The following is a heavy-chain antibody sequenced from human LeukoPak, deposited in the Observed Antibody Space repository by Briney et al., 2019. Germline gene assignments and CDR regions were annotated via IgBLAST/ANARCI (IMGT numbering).Heavy chain of an antibody. J-gene: IGHJ6*04. CDR3: ARDQVRGVMKPGYGMDV. V-gene: IGHV1-18*04. CDR2: IRAYNGNT. D-gene: IGHD3-10*01. CDR1: GYTFTIYG. Sequence: ASVNVSSKASGYTFTIYGIRWGRQAPGQGLERMGWIRAYNGNTNYAQKLQGRVTMTTDTSTSTAYMALRSLRSDDTAVYYCARDQVRGVMKPGYGMDVWGKGTTVTVSS.